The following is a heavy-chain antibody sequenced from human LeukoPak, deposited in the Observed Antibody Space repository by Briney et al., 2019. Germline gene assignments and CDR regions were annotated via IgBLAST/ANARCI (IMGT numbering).Heavy chain of an antibody. Sequence: ASVKVSCKAPGDSFSTYAITWVRQAPGQGLEWMGGIIPVFRTTNYAQKFQGRVTITTDESTSTAYMELSSLRSEDTAVHYCARPFCSSPYCVPIWGQGTLVTVSS. CDR1: GDSFSTYA. D-gene: IGHD2-2*01. CDR3: ARPFCSSPYCVPI. CDR2: IIPVFRTT. V-gene: IGHV1-69*05. J-gene: IGHJ4*02.